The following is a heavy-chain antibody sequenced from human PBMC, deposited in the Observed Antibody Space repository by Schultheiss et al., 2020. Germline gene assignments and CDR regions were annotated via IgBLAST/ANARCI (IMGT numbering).Heavy chain of an antibody. CDR3: ARGHNRYYYMDV. D-gene: IGHD5-24*01. J-gene: IGHJ6*03. CDR2: IYYSGST. Sequence: SQTLSLTCTVSGGSISSGGYYWSWIRQHPGKGLEWIGYIYYSGSTNYNPSLKSRVTISVDKSKNQFSLKLSSVTAADTAVYYCARGHNRYYYMDVWGKGTTVTVSS. CDR1: GGSISSGGYY. V-gene: IGHV4-31*03.